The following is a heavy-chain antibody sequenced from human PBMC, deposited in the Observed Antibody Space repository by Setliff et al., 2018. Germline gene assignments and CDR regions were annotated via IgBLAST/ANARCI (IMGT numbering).Heavy chain of an antibody. Sequence: GGSLRLSCAASGFPFSYYNMHWVRQAPGKGLEWVSSISRSSDEIHYSDSVKGRFSISRDNAKNSLYLQMNSLRAEDTAVYYCAKANTGYSSTWLFDYWGQGTLVTVSS. J-gene: IGHJ4*02. V-gene: IGHV3-21*04. CDR3: AKANTGYSSTWLFDY. CDR1: GFPFSYYN. D-gene: IGHD6-13*01. CDR2: ISRSSDEI.